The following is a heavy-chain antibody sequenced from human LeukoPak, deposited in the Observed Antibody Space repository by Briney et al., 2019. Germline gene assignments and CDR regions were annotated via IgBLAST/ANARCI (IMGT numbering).Heavy chain of an antibody. CDR1: GGSISSGSYY. CDR3: ARVLFDYGSGSYWFDP. D-gene: IGHD3-10*01. J-gene: IGHJ5*02. CDR2: IYTSGST. V-gene: IGHV4-61*02. Sequence: SQTLSLTCTVSGGSISSGSYYWSWIRQPAGKGLEWIGRIYTSGSTNYNPSLKSRVTISVDTSKNQFSLKLSSVTAADTAVYYCARVLFDYGSGSYWFDPWGQGTLVTVPS.